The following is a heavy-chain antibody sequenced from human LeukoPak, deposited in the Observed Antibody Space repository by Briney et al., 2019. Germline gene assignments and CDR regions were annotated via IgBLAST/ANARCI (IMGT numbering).Heavy chain of an antibody. J-gene: IGHJ4*02. CDR2: ISYDGSNK. Sequence: GGSLRLSCAASGFTFSSYGMHWVRQAPGKGLEWVAVISYDGSNKYYADSVKGRFTISRDNSKNTLYLQMNSLTAEDTAVYYCAKGRGLYSPFDYWGQGTLVTVSS. D-gene: IGHD4-11*01. CDR1: GFTFSSYG. CDR3: AKGRGLYSPFDY. V-gene: IGHV3-30*18.